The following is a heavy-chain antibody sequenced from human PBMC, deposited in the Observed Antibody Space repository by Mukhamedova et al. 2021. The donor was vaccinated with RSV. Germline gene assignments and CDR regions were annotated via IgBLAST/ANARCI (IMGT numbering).Heavy chain of an antibody. D-gene: IGHD2-21*01. CDR1: GTYY. CDR2: IYTSGRT. CDR3: ARYPNSAVDAFDI. J-gene: IGHJ3*02. Sequence: GTYYWSWIRQPAGKGLEWIGRIYTSGRTNYSPSLKSGVTISADTSKNQFSLKLSSVTAADTAVYYCARYPNSAVDAFDIWGQGTLV. V-gene: IGHV4-61*02.